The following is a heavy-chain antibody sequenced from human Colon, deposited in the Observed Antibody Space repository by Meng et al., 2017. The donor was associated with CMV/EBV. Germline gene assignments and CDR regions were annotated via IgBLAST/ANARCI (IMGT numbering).Heavy chain of an antibody. V-gene: IGHV1-18*01. Sequence: ASVKVSCKASGYTFTSYGISWVRQAPGQGLEWMGWISAYNGNTYHAQKFKGRVTMTTDTSTNTAYMELRSLRSDDTAVYYCARETRRRDGDYYYAMDVWGQGTTVTVSS. CDR1: GYTFTSYG. CDR3: ARETRRRDGDYYYAMDV. J-gene: IGHJ6*02. CDR2: ISAYNGNT. D-gene: IGHD3-16*01.